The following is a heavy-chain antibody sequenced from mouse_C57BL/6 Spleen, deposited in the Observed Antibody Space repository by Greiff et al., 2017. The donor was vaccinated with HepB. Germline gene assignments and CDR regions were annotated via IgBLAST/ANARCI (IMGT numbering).Heavy chain of an antibody. CDR3: ARHITGTPLYCDY. V-gene: IGHV1-72*01. CDR1: GYTFTSYW. Sequence: QVQLQQPGAELVKPGASVKLSCKASGYTFTSYWMHWVKQRPGRGLEWIGRIDPNSGGTKYNEKFKSKATLTVDKPSSTAYMQISSLTSEDSAVYYCARHITGTPLYCDYWGQGTTLTVSS. CDR2: IDPNSGGT. D-gene: IGHD4-1*01. J-gene: IGHJ2*01.